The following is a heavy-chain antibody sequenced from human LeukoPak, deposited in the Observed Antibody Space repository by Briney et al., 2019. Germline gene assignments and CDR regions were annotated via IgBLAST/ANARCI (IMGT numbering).Heavy chain of an antibody. V-gene: IGHV4-39*07. D-gene: IGHD5-18*01. J-gene: IGHJ4*02. CDR1: GGSITTSTYY. Sequence: SETLSLTCTVSGGSITTSTYYWAWIRQPPGKGLEWIGSIYSSGSTYYNPSLKSRVTISVDTSKNQFSLKLSSVTAADTAVYYCARVARTTMDLYFDYWGQGTLVTVSS. CDR3: ARVARTTMDLYFDY. CDR2: IYSSGST.